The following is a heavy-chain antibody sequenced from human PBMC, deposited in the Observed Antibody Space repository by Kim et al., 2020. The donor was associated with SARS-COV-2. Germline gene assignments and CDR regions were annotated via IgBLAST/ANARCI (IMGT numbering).Heavy chain of an antibody. J-gene: IGHJ4*02. D-gene: IGHD5-12*01. CDR3: ATTHPYRYFDY. Sequence: ISYADSVNVRFTISTDHARNSLYLQMNSLGAEDTAVYYCATTHPYRYFDYWGQGTLVTVSS. CDR2: I. V-gene: IGHV3-11*04.